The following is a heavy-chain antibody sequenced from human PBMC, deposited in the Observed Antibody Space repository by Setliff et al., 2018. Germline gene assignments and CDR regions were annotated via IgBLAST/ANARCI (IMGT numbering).Heavy chain of an antibody. J-gene: IGHJ2*01. CDR1: GFTFSDYY. D-gene: IGHD3-22*01. Sequence: GGSLRLSCAASGFTFSDYYMSWIRQAPGKGLEWVSYISSSGSTIYYADSVKGRFTISRDNAKNSLYLQMNSLRAEDTAVYYCARSPRTYYYDSSGYYFAWYLDLWGRGALVTVSS. V-gene: IGHV3-11*04. CDR2: ISSSGSTI. CDR3: ARSPRTYYYDSSGYYFAWYLDL.